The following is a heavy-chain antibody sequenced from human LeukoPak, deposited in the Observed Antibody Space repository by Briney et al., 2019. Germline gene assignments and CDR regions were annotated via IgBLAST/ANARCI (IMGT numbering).Heavy chain of an antibody. J-gene: IGHJ6*03. D-gene: IGHD6-13*01. V-gene: IGHV3-48*04. CDR1: GFTFSSYS. CDR2: ISSSSSTI. Sequence: GGSLRLSCAASGFTFSSYSMNWVRQAPGKGLEWVSYISSSSSTIYYADSVKGRFTISRDNAKNSLYLQMNSLRAEDTAVYYCARGTSSWNYYYYYMDVWGKGTTVTVSS. CDR3: ARGTSSWNYYYYYMDV.